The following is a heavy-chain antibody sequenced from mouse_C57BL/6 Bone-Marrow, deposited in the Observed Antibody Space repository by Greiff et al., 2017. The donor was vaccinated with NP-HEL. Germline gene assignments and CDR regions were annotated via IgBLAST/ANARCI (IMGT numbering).Heavy chain of an antibody. CDR3: AFITTVVADAMDY. CDR2: IDPANGNT. D-gene: IGHD1-1*01. Sequence: EVMLVESVAELVRPGASVKLSCTASGFNIKNTYMHWVKQRPEQGLEWIGRIDPANGNTKYAPKFQGKATITADTSSNTAYLQLSSLTSEDTAIYYCAFITTVVADAMDYWGQGTSVTVSS. V-gene: IGHV14-3*01. CDR1: GFNIKNTY. J-gene: IGHJ4*01.